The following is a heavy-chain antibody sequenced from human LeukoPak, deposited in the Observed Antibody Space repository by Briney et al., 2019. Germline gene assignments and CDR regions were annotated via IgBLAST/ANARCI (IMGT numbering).Heavy chain of an antibody. D-gene: IGHD6-13*01. CDR3: ARSSSSSSYTAFDI. J-gene: IGHJ3*02. CDR2: IYFSGST. V-gene: IGHV4-4*07. CDR1: GGSIRSYS. Sequence: SETLSLTRIVSGGSIRSYSWSWVRPPAGRGLEWIGRIYFSGSTNYRPSLKSRVTLSIDTSNSQFLLNLHSVAAADTAVYYCARSSSSSSYTAFDIWGQGTMVTVSS.